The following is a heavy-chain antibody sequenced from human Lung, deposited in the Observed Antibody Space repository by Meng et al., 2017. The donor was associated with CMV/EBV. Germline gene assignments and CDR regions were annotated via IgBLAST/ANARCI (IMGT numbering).Heavy chain of an antibody. Sequence: ASVKVSXKASGYIFTKYGVNWMRQAPGQGPEWMGWISGYNGNTKYAQKFQGRVTMTADTSTSTVYMELRSLTSDDTAVYYCARDAYFNTWYPNWFDPWGQGTLVTVSS. D-gene: IGHD6-13*01. CDR3: ARDAYFNTWYPNWFDP. J-gene: IGHJ5*02. CDR1: GYIFTKYG. CDR2: ISGYNGNT. V-gene: IGHV1-18*01.